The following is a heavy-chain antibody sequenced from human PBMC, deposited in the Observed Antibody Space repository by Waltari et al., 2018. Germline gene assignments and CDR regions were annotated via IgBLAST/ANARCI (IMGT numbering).Heavy chain of an antibody. CDR1: GYTFTGYY. D-gene: IGHD3-3*01. V-gene: IGHV1-2*02. CDR3: ARVSDSYYDFWSGFQNGMDV. CDR2: INPNRGGT. J-gene: IGHJ6*02. Sequence: QVQLVQSGAEVKKPGASVKVSCTASGYTFTGYYMHWVRQAPGNGLEWIGLINPNRGGTTYAQKFQCRVTMTRDTSISTAYMELSRLRSDDTAVYYCARVSDSYYDFWSGFQNGMDVWCQGTTVTVSS.